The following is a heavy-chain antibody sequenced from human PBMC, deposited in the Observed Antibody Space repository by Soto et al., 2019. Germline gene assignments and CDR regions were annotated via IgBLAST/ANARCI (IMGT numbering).Heavy chain of an antibody. CDR1: GFTFSSYA. D-gene: IGHD3-16*01. Sequence: EVQLLESGGGLVQPGGSLRLSCAASGFTFSSYAMNWVRQAPGKGLEWVSVISGSGDSTYYADSVKGRFTISRDNSKNTLCLQMNSLRAEDTAVYYCAKRASGGYFDYWGQGTLVTVSS. CDR3: AKRASGGYFDY. V-gene: IGHV3-23*01. J-gene: IGHJ4*02. CDR2: ISGSGDST.